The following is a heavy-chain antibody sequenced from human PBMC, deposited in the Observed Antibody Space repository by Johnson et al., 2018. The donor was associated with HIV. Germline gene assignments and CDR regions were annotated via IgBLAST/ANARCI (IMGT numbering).Heavy chain of an antibody. D-gene: IGHD3-22*01. CDR1: GFTFNDYY. J-gene: IGHJ3*02. Sequence: QVQLVEFGGGLVKPGGSLRLSCAASGFTFNDYYMSWIRQAPGKGLEWVSYISNSGSSVYYADSAKCRFTISRDNAKNSLYLQMNSLRAEDTAVYYCARDSYDISGQQHDAFDIWGQGTMVTVSS. CDR2: ISNSGSSV. V-gene: IGHV3-11*04. CDR3: ARDSYDISGQQHDAFDI.